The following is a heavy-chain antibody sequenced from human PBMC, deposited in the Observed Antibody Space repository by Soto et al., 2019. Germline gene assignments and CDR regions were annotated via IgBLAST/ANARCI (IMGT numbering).Heavy chain of an antibody. V-gene: IGHV3-23*01. Sequence: EVQLLESGGALVRPGGSLRLSCAASGFSFNNYALSWVRQAPGKGLEWVSTFSAGGRAYYAASVQGRFTIARDSSQDTVHVQISDLRPEDTAVYYCAKESLPEHYGDTLFDYWGQGTRVTVSS. J-gene: IGHJ4*02. CDR1: GFSFNNYA. CDR3: AKESLPEHYGDTLFDY. CDR2: FSAGGRA. D-gene: IGHD4-17*01.